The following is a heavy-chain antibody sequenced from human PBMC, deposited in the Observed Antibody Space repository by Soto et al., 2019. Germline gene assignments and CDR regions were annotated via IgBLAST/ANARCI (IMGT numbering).Heavy chain of an antibody. CDR1: GFTFSSYG. D-gene: IGHD6-13*01. V-gene: IGHV3-30*18. CDR2: ISYDGSNK. Sequence: GGSLRLSCAASGFTFSSYGMHWVRQAPGKGLEWVAVISYDGSNKYYADSVKGRFTISRDNSKNTLYLQMNSLRAEDTAVYYCAKLPSTHRTRIAAAQNKNDYWGQGTLVTVSS. J-gene: IGHJ4*02. CDR3: AKLPSTHRTRIAAAQNKNDY.